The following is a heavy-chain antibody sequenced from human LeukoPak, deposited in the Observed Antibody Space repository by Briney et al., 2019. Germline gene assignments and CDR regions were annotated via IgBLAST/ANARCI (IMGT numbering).Heavy chain of an antibody. V-gene: IGHV1-8*03. D-gene: IGHD5-12*01. CDR2: MNPNSGST. CDR1: RYSLTSNE. Sequence: GASVKVSCKASRYSLTSNEINWVRHATGQGLEWIGWMNPNSGSTGYAQKFQGRVTITRNTSISTAYMELSGMRSEDTAVYYCARGRSTGYPYYFEYWGQGTLVTVSS. CDR3: ARGRSTGYPYYFEY. J-gene: IGHJ4*02.